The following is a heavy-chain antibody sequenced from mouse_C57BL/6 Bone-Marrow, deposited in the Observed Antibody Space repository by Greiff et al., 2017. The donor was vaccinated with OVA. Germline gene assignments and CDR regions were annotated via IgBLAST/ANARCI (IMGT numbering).Heavy chain of an antibody. CDR3: GGGGSSYPAWFAY. V-gene: IGHV1-39*01. J-gene: IGHJ3*01. Sequence: EVKLQESGPELVKPGASVKISCKASGYSFTDYNMNWVKQSNGKSLEWIGVINPNYGTTSYNQKFKGKATLTVDQSSSTSYMQLNSLTSEDSAVYYGGGGGSSYPAWFAYWGQGTLVTVSA. D-gene: IGHD1-1*01. CDR1: GYSFTDYN. CDR2: INPNYGTT.